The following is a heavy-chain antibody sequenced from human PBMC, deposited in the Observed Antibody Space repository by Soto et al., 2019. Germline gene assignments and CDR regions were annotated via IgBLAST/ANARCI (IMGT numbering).Heavy chain of an antibody. CDR1: GFTFDYSW. CDR2: INSDATIR. Sequence: PGGSLRLSCAASGFTFDYSWMHWFRQVPGKGLVWVSRINSDATIRTYADSVKGRFTISRDNTESTLYLQMNGLRAEDTAVYYCARPASTGYDSLQPLDSWGQGALVTVSS. V-gene: IGHV3-74*01. J-gene: IGHJ4*02. D-gene: IGHD5-12*01. CDR3: ARPASTGYDSLQPLDS.